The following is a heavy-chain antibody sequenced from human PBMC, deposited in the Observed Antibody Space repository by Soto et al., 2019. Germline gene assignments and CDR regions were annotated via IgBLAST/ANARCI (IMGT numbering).Heavy chain of an antibody. CDR1: GFTFSSYS. J-gene: IGHJ4*02. CDR3: ARDVSRDFDY. Sequence: EVQLVESGGGLVQHGGSLRLSCAASGFTFSSYSMNWVRQAPGKGLEWVSYISSSSSTIYYADSVKGRFTISRDNAKNSLYLQMNSLRAEDTAVYYCARDVSRDFDYWGQGTLVTVSS. CDR2: ISSSSSTI. D-gene: IGHD2-2*01. V-gene: IGHV3-48*01.